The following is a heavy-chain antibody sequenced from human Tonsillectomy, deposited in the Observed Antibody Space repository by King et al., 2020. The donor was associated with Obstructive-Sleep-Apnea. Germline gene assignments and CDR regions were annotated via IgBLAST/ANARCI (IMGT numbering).Heavy chain of an antibody. D-gene: IGHD2-2*01. V-gene: IGHV3-74*01. CDR1: GFTFSSYW. Sequence: VQLVESGGGLVQPGGSLRLSCAASGFTFSSYWMHWVRQAPGKGLVLVSRINSDGSTTTYADSVKGRFTISRDNAKNTLHLQMSSLRAEDTAVYFCARDRDCRSTSCFFGMDVWGQGTTVTVSS. CDR2: INSDGSTT. CDR3: ARDRDCRSTSCFFGMDV. J-gene: IGHJ6*02.